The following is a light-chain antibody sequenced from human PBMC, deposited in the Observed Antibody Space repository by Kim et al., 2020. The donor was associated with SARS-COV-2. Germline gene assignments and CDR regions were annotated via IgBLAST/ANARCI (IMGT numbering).Light chain of an antibody. J-gene: IGLJ3*02. CDR1: HSDVGSYNR. V-gene: IGLV2-18*02. CDR3: SSYSSSTTWV. CDR2: EVS. Sequence: GQSVTISCTGTHSDVGSYNRVSWYQQPPGTAPKLMIYEVSNRPSGVPDRFSGSKSDNTASLTISGLQAEDEADYYCSSYSSSTTWVFGGGTKVTVL.